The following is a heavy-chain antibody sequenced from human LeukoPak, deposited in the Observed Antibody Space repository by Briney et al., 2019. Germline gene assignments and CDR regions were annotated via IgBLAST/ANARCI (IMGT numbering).Heavy chain of an antibody. CDR1: GFTFDDYG. Sequence: GGSLRLSCAASGFTFDDYGMSWVRQAPGKGLEWVSGINWNGGSTGYADSVKGRFTISRDNAKNSLYLQMNSLRAEDTALYYCAKDTVARRSWHYMDVWGKGTTVTVSS. D-gene: IGHD4-17*01. CDR2: INWNGGST. J-gene: IGHJ6*03. CDR3: AKDTVARRSWHYMDV. V-gene: IGHV3-20*04.